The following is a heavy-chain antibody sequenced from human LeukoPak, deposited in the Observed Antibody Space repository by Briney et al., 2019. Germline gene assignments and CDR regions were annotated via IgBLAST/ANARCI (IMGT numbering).Heavy chain of an antibody. D-gene: IGHD3-16*01. V-gene: IGHV4-34*01. CDR3: AGGQGGSSDY. Sequence: SETLSLTCAVYGGSFSGYYWSWIRQPPGKGLEWIGEINHSGSTNYNPSLKSRVTISVDTSKNQFSLKLSSVTAADTAVYYCAGGQGGSSDYWGQGILVTVSS. J-gene: IGHJ4*02. CDR1: GGSFSGYY. CDR2: INHSGST.